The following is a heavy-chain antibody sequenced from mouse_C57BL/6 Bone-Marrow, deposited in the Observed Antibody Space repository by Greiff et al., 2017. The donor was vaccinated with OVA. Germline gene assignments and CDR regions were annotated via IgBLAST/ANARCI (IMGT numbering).Heavy chain of an antibody. D-gene: IGHD2-12*01. CDR3: AKRGRYSPYAMDY. CDR1: GYTFTSYW. V-gene: IGHV1-53*01. Sequence: QVQLKQPGTELVKPGASVKLSCKASGYTFTSYWMHWVKQRPGQGLEWIGNINPSNGGTNYNEKFKSKATLTVDKSSSTAYMQPSSLTSEDSAVYYCAKRGRYSPYAMDYWGQGTSFTVSS. J-gene: IGHJ4*01. CDR2: INPSNGGT.